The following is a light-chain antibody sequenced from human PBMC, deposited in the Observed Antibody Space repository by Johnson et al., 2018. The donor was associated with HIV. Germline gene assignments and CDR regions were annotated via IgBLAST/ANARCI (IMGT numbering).Light chain of an antibody. CDR2: ENN. CDR3: GTWDSSLRVV. J-gene: IGLJ1*01. CDR1: SSNIGNNY. Sequence: QSVLTQPPSVSAAPGQKVTISCSGSSSNIGNNYVSWYQQLPGTAPQLLIYENNKRPSGIPDRFSGSKSGTSATLGITGLQTGDEADYYCGTWDSSLRVVFGTGPNVTVL. V-gene: IGLV1-51*02.